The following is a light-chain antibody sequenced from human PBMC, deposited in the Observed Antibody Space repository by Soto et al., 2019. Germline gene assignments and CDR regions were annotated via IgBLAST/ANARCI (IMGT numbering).Light chain of an antibody. V-gene: IGLV2-8*01. CDR2: EVS. Sequence: QSALTQPPSASGSPGQSVTISCTGTSSDVGGYNYVSWYQQHPGKAPKLMIYEVSKRPSGVPDRFSGSKSGNTASLTISGLQAEDEADYYCSSYTSSSAYLIFGAGTKLTVL. J-gene: IGLJ2*01. CDR1: SSDVGGYNY. CDR3: SSYTSSSAYLI.